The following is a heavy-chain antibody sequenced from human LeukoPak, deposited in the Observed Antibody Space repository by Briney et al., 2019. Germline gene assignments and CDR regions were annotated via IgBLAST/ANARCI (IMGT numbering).Heavy chain of an antibody. CDR1: GFIFSTYG. V-gene: IGHV3-30*02. CDR3: AKDRAFGQFLWGNDY. D-gene: IGHD3-10*01. CDR2: IRNDGSDK. Sequence: GGSLRLSCAASGFIFSTYGMHWVRPAPGKGLEWVAFIRNDGSDKYYAVSVKGRFTISRDNSKNTMYLQMNSLRAEDTALYYCAKDRAFGQFLWGNDYWGQGTLVTVSS. J-gene: IGHJ4*02.